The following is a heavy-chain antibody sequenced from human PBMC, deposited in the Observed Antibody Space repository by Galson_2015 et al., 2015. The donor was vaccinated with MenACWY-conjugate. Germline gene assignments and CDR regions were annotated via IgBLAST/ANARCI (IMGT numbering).Heavy chain of an antibody. CDR3: AKFKYSTSWSNTHGMDV. CDR1: GITFSSNA. D-gene: IGHD2-2*01. V-gene: IGHV3-23*01. Sequence: SLRLSCAASGITFSSNAMNWVRRAPGRGRGGAPGLVTGGGPYGADSVKGRFTISRDNSKNMVYLQMNSLRAEDTAIYYCAKFKYSTSWSNTHGMDVWGQGTTVTVSS. CDR2: LVTGGGP. J-gene: IGHJ6*02.